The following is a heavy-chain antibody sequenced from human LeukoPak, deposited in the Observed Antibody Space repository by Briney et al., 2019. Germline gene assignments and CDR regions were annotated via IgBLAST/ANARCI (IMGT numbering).Heavy chain of an antibody. V-gene: IGHV4-30-4*01. D-gene: IGHD2-15*01. CDR1: TGTISSGDYY. Sequence: SETLSFTSTVSTGTISSGDYYWSWIRQPPGKSLEWIGYIYYSGSTYYNPSLKSRVTISVDTSKNQFSLKLSSVTAADTAVYYCARVLLHCSGGSCYTDDYWGQGTLVTVSS. CDR2: IYYSGST. J-gene: IGHJ4*02. CDR3: ARVLLHCSGGSCYTDDY.